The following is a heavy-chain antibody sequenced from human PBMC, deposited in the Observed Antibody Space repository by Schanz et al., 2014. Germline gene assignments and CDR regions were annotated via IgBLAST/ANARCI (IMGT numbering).Heavy chain of an antibody. Sequence: EVQLLESGGGLVQPGGSLRLSCAASGFTFTTHSMTWVRQDPGKGLEWVSGISGSGGSTYYADSVKGRFTISRDNSKTTLSLQMNSLRAEDTAVYYCARPRFDYGEVDYWGQGTLVTVSS. J-gene: IGHJ4*02. CDR2: ISGSGGST. CDR3: ARPRFDYGEVDY. D-gene: IGHD4-17*01. V-gene: IGHV3-23*01. CDR1: GFTFTTHS.